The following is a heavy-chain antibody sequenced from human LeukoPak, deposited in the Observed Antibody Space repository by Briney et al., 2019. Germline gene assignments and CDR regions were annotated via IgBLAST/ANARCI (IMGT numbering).Heavy chain of an antibody. CDR1: GGTFSSYA. V-gene: IGHV1-69*04. J-gene: IGHJ6*02. Sequence: SVKVSCKASGGTFSSYAISWVRQAPGQGLEWMGRIIPILGIANYAQKFQGRVTITADKSTSTAYMELSSLRSEDTAVYYCAREPYGSGSYLYYYYGMDVWGQGTTVTVSS. CDR3: AREPYGSGSYLYYYYGMDV. D-gene: IGHD3-10*01. CDR2: IIPILGIA.